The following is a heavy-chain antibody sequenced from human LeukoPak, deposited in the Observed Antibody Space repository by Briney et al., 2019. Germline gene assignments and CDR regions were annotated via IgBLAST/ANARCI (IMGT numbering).Heavy chain of an antibody. Sequence: ASVKVSCKASGYTFTIHDINWVRQATGQGLEWVGWMNPNNGITGYAQKFQGRVTMTRNTSITTAYMELSSLRSEDTAVYYCAAAPLFRSAHGYFDYWGQGTLVTVSS. CDR2: MNPNNGIT. CDR1: GYTFTIHD. D-gene: IGHD2-15*01. J-gene: IGHJ4*02. V-gene: IGHV1-8*01. CDR3: AAAPLFRSAHGYFDY.